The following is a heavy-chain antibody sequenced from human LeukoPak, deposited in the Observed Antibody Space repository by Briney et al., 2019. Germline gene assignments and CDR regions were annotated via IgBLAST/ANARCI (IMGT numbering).Heavy chain of an antibody. Sequence: GGSLRLSCVASGFTFSSYGMNWVRQAPGKGLEWVAVISYGGYSKYYADSVKGRFTISRDNSKGTLFLQLNSLRGEDTALYYCAKDRYGSGTNGMDVWGQGTPVTVSS. V-gene: IGHV3-30*18. CDR1: GFTFSSYG. J-gene: IGHJ6*02. CDR3: AKDRYGSGTNGMDV. D-gene: IGHD3-10*01. CDR2: ISYGGYSK.